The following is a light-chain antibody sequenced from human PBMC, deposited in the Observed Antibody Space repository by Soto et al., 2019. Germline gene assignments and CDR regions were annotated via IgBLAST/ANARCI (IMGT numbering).Light chain of an antibody. J-gene: IGKJ2*01. V-gene: IGKV3-15*01. CDR2: GAS. CDR1: QPVGRN. Sequence: EMVMTQSPATLSVSPGERVTLACRASQPVGRNFAWYRQRPGQSHTLLIYGASTRATDVPPRFSGSGSGTNCTLTISSLQSEDFAVYYCQQYINWPYTFGQGTKLEI. CDR3: QQYINWPYT.